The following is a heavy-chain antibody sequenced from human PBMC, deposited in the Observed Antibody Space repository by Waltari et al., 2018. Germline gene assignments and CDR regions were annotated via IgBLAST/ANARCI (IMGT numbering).Heavy chain of an antibody. CDR1: GGSISSSSYY. V-gene: IGHV4-39*01. J-gene: IGHJ4*02. CDR3: ARGDCSGGSCYEDY. CDR2: IYYRGST. D-gene: IGHD2-15*01. Sequence: QLQLQESGPGLVKPSETLSLTCTVSGGSISSSSYYWGWIRQPPGKGLEWIGSIYYRGSTYYNPSLKSRVTISVDTSKNQFSLKLSSVTAADTAVYYCARGDCSGGSCYEDYWGQGTLVTVSS.